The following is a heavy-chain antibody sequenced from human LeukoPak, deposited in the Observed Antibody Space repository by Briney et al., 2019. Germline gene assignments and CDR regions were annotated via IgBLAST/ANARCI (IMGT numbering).Heavy chain of an antibody. CDR1: GFTFSSYA. D-gene: IGHD5-24*01. J-gene: IGHJ4*02. Sequence: PGGSLRLSCAASGFTFSSYAMHWVRQAPGKGLEWVAVISYDGSNKYYADSVKGRFTISRDNSKNTLYLQMNSLRAEDTAVYYCARVRDGWLQLHGMDYWGQGTLVTVSS. V-gene: IGHV3-30-3*01. CDR2: ISYDGSNK. CDR3: ARVRDGWLQLHGMDY.